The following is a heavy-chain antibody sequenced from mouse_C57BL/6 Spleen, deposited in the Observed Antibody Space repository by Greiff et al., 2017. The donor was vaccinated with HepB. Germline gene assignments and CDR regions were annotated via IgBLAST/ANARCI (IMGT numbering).Heavy chain of an antibody. CDR3: ARSLLGRGYFDY. D-gene: IGHD1-1*01. Sequence: VKLVESGPELVKPGASVKISCKASGYAFSSSWMNWVKQRPGKGLEWIGRIYPGDGDTNYNGKFKGKATLTADKSSSTAYMQLSSLTSEDSAVYFCARSLLGRGYFDYWGQGTTLTVSS. V-gene: IGHV1-82*01. CDR1: GYAFSSSW. CDR2: IYPGDGDT. J-gene: IGHJ2*01.